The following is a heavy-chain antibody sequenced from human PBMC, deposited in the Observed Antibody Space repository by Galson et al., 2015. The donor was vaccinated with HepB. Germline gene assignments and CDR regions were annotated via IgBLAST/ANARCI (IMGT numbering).Heavy chain of an antibody. D-gene: IGHD4-17*01. V-gene: IGHV4-59*01. J-gene: IGHJ4*02. Sequence: LSLTCNVSGDSIKSYYWDWIRQSPGKGLEWIGYISHSGNTNYNPSHKSRVTMSVDTSNNHFSLKLRSVTAADTAVYYCAGRTVTTDQDYFDYWGQGVRVTVSS. CDR3: AGRTVTTDQDYFDY. CDR1: GDSIKSYY. CDR2: ISHSGNT.